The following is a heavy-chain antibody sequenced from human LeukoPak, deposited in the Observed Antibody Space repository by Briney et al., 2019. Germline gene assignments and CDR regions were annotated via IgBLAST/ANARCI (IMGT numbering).Heavy chain of an antibody. Sequence: GGSLRLSCAASGFTFSSYSMSWVRQAPGKGLEWVSAISGSAVNTYYADSVKGRFTISRGNSKNTVSLQMNSLRGEDTALYYCASRSDAFDVWSQGTMVTVSS. V-gene: IGHV3-23*01. CDR2: ISGSAVNT. CDR3: ASRSDAFDV. J-gene: IGHJ3*01. CDR1: GFTFSSYS.